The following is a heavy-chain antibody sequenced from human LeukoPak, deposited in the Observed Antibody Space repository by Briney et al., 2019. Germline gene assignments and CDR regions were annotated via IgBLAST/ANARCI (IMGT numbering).Heavy chain of an antibody. J-gene: IGHJ4*02. CDR2: IYYSGST. D-gene: IGHD1-14*01. V-gene: IGHV4-31*11. Sequence: SETLSLTCAVSGGSISSGGYSWSWIRQHPGKGLEWIGYIYYSGSTYYNPSLKSRVTISVDTSKNQFSLKLSSVTAADTAAYYCARVINGDYPDYWGQGTLVTVSS. CDR1: GGSISSGGYS. CDR3: ARVINGDYPDY.